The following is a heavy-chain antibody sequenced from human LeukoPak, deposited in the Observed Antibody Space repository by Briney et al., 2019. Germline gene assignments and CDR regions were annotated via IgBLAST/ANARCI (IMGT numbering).Heavy chain of an antibody. CDR1: GGSISSYY. CDR2: IYTSGST. V-gene: IGHV4-4*09. D-gene: IGHD6-6*01. Sequence: SETLSLTCTVSGGSISSYYGSWIRQPPGKGLEWIGYIYTSGSTNYNPSLKSRVTISVDTSKNQFSLKLSSVTAADTAVYYCARQATIAARSRGDYYYYYYMDVWGKGTTVTVSS. CDR3: ARQATIAARSRGDYYYYYYMDV. J-gene: IGHJ6*03.